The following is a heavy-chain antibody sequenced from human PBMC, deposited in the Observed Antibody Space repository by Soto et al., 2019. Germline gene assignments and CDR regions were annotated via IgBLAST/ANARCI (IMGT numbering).Heavy chain of an antibody. D-gene: IGHD2-2*01. CDR1: GFTFSSYA. Sequence: GGSLRLSCAASGFTFSSYAMSWVRQAPGKGLEWVSAISGSGGSTYYADSVKGRFTISRDNSKNTLYLQMNSLRAEDTAVYYCAKDGAVVVLPPTDXWGQGTLVTVSS. J-gene: IGHJ4*02. V-gene: IGHV3-23*01. CDR2: ISGSGGST. CDR3: AKDGAVVVLPPTDX.